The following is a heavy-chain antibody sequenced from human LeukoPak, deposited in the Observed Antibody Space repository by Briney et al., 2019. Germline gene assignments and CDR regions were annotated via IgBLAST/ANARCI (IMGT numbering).Heavy chain of an antibody. CDR3: ARRWGGSGTWFDP. CDR1: GYSISSGYY. Sequence: SETLSLTCAVSGYSISSGYYWGWIRQPPGKGLEWIGRIYHSGSTYSNPPLNSRVTISVDKEHNQFSLKLSSVTAADTAVYYCARRWGGSGTWFDPWGQGTLVTVSS. CDR2: IYHSGST. D-gene: IGHD6-25*01. V-gene: IGHV4-38-2*01. J-gene: IGHJ5*02.